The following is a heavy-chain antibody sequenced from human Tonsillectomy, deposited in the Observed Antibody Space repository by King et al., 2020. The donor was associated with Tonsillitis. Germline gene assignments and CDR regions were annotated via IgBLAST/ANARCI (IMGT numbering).Heavy chain of an antibody. J-gene: IGHJ3*02. CDR3: AKEYNGFAI. CDR2: ISWNSESI. V-gene: IGHV3-9*01. D-gene: IGHD1-14*01. Sequence: VQLVESGGGLVQPGRSLRLSCAASGFSFDDYGMHWVRQAPGKGLEWVSGISWNSESIGYADSVKGRFTISRDNAKNSLYLQMNSLRAEDTAFYYCAKEYNGFAIGGQGTMVTVSS. CDR1: GFSFDDYG.